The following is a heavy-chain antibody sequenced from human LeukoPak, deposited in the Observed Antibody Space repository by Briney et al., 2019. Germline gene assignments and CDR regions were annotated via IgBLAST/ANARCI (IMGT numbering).Heavy chain of an antibody. Sequence: PGGSLRLSCTASGFTFGDYAMSWFRQAPGKGLEWVANIKQDGSEKYYVDSVKGRFTISRDNAKNSLYLQMNSLRAEDTAVYYRASPPAFKHHGRWGQGTLVTVSS. CDR2: IKQDGSEK. V-gene: IGHV3-7*01. CDR3: ASPPAFKHHGR. CDR1: GFTFGDYA. J-gene: IGHJ4*02. D-gene: IGHD2-2*01.